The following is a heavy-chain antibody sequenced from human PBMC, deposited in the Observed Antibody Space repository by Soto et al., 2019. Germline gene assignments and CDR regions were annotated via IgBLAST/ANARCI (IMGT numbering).Heavy chain of an antibody. V-gene: IGHV4-30-4*01. CDR3: ARRAYCGADCYAVYFDS. J-gene: IGHJ4*02. CDR1: GDSISGGDYY. D-gene: IGHD2-21*02. Sequence: SETLSLTCTVSGDSISGGDYYWSWIRQSPGKALEWIGYIPHSGSTSYNPSLRSRLSISVDTSQNQFSLRLNSVAAADTAVYYCARRAYCGADCYAVYFDSWGQGTLVTVSS. CDR2: IPHSGST.